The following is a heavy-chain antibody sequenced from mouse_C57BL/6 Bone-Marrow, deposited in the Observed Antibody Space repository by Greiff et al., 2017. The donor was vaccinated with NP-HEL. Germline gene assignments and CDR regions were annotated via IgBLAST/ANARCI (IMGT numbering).Heavy chain of an antibody. CDR3: ARDDYGSKYFDY. J-gene: IGHJ2*01. CDR1: GFTFSSYA. Sequence: EVKLVESGGGLVKPGGSLKLSCAASGFTFSSYAMSWVRQTPEKRLEWVATISDGGSYTYYPDNVKGRFTISRDNAKNNLYLQMSHLKSEDTAMYYCARDDYGSKYFDYWGQGTTLTVSS. V-gene: IGHV5-4*01. D-gene: IGHD1-1*01. CDR2: ISDGGSYT.